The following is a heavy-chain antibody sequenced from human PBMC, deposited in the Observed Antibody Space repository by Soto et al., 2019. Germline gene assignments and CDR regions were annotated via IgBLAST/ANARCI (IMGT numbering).Heavy chain of an antibody. J-gene: IGHJ6*02. V-gene: IGHV4-30-4*01. CDR1: GGSIRGGAYY. Sequence: SETLSLTCTVTGGSIRGGAYYWSWIPKPPGKGLEWIGYINYSGTSHFNPSLKSRVTISLDASMNQFSLSLNSVTAADTAVYYCARVQPNSPDDYYFGMDVWGQGTTVTVSS. CDR2: INYSGTS. D-gene: IGHD7-27*01. CDR3: ARVQPNSPDDYYFGMDV.